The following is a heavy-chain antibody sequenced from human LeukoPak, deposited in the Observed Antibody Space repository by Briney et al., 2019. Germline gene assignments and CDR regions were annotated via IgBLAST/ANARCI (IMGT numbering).Heavy chain of an antibody. V-gene: IGHV1-2*02. CDR2: INTKTGRT. CDR3: ARADFIDAGPYLTGP. CDR1: GYSFTDYY. D-gene: IGHD3-3*01. J-gene: IGHJ5*02. Sequence: ASVRGSCKTSGYSFTDYYIDGGRQAPGQGLEWMGWINTKTGRTSSGRRFQGRVTITRDHSITTLYMDMAWLTSDDPPIYFCARADFIDAGPYLTGPWGQGTLVTVS.